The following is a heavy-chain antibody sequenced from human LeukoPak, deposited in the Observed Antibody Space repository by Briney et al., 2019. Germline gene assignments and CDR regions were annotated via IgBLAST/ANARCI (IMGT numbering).Heavy chain of an antibody. CDR2: INAYSGGK. V-gene: IGHV1-2*02. D-gene: IGHD1-7*01. Sequence: ASVKVSCKASGYTFGDYYLHWVRQTPGQALEWIGRINAYSGGKNYARKFHVRVTMTRDTSTNTAYMELSTLTSDDTAVYFCAKGGRIGTTKYSFDMWGQGTMVSVSS. CDR3: AKGGRIGTTKYSFDM. J-gene: IGHJ3*02. CDR1: GYTFGDYY.